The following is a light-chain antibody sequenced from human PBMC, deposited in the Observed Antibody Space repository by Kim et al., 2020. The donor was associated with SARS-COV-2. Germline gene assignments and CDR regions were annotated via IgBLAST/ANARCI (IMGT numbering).Light chain of an antibody. J-gene: IGKJ4*01. CDR2: GAS. Sequence: EIVMTQSPATLSLSPGETATLSCRASQSVNSNLAWYQQKPGQGPRLLIYGASTRATGISAKFRGSGSGTDFTLNIYGLQSEDSAVYYCQQYNNWPALTFGGGTKVDIK. V-gene: IGKV3-15*01. CDR1: QSVNSN. CDR3: QQYNNWPALT.